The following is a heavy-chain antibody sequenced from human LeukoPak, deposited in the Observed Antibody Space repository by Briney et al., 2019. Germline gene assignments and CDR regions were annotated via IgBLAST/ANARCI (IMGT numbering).Heavy chain of an antibody. D-gene: IGHD4-17*01. J-gene: IGHJ3*02. CDR1: GIIFGNYG. V-gene: IGHV3-23*01. CDR2: IRGSGGA. Sequence: GGSLRLSCAASGIIFGNYGMTWVRQAPGKGLEWVSSIRGSGGADYAETVKGRFSISRDNSKNTLFLQMSSLRAEGSGLYYCSRDPNGDYVGAFDMWGPGTMVTVSS. CDR3: SRDPNGDYVGAFDM.